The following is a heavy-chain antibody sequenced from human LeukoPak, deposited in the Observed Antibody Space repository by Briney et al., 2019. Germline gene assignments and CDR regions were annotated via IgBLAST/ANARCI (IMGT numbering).Heavy chain of an antibody. Sequence: GESLKISCKGSGYSFTSYWIGWVRQMPGKGLEWMGIIYPGDSDTRYSPSFQGQVTISADKSISTAYLQWSSLKASDTAMYYCARQEKYYDSRGAAFDIWGQGTMVTVSS. D-gene: IGHD3-22*01. CDR2: IYPGDSDT. J-gene: IGHJ3*02. CDR1: GYSFTSYW. V-gene: IGHV5-51*01. CDR3: ARQEKYYDSRGAAFDI.